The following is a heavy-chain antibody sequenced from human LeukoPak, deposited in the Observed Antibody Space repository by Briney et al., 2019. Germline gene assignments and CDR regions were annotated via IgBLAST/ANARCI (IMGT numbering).Heavy chain of an antibody. CDR3: AKDLPDYGDYIEGY. V-gene: IGHV3-23*01. CDR1: GFTFSSFA. CDR2: ISGSGGTT. J-gene: IGHJ4*02. Sequence: SGGSLRLSCAASGFTFSSFAMSRVRQAPGKGLEWVSTISGSGGTTNYADSVKGRFTFSRDNSKKMVYLQMNSLRVEDTAVYYCAKDLPDYGDYIEGYWGQGTLVTVSS. D-gene: IGHD4-17*01.